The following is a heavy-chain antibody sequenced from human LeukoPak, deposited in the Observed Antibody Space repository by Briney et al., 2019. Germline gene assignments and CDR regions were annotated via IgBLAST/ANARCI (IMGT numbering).Heavy chain of an antibody. CDR1: GFTFSNYW. CDR2: IKLDGSEK. V-gene: IGHV3-7*04. D-gene: IGHD2-15*01. CDR3: VRSRYCSVGRCYSDY. J-gene: IGHJ4*02. Sequence: GGSVRLSCAASGFTFSNYWMNWVRQAPGKGLEWVANIKLDGSEKYYVDSVKGRFTISRDNAKNSLYLQMNSLRAEDTAVYYCVRSRYCSVGRCYSDYWGQGTRVTVSS.